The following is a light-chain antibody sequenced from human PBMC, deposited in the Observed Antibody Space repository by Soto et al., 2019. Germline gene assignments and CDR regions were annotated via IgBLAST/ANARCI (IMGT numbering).Light chain of an antibody. CDR2: DVT. Sequence: ALTQPRSVSGSPGESVTISCTGTSSDVRTYNYVSWYQQQPDKAPKLVIYDVTERPSGVPDRFSGSKSDNTASLTISGLQAEDEADYYCCSYAGTFTFVFGTGTKVTVL. CDR3: CSYAGTFTFV. CDR1: SSDVRTYNY. J-gene: IGLJ1*01. V-gene: IGLV2-11*01.